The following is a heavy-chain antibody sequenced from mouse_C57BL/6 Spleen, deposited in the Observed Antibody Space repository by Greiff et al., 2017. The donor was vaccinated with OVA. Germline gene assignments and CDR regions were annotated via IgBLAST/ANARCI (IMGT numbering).Heavy chain of an antibody. CDR3: TRLVYYGSSHWYFDV. V-gene: IGHV6-6*01. Sequence: EVQVVESGGGLVQPGGSMKLSCAASGFTFSDAWMDWVRQSPEKGLEWVAEIRNKANNHATYYAESVKGRFTISRDDSKSSVYLQMNSLRAEDTGIYYCTRLVYYGSSHWYFDVWGTGTTVTVSS. D-gene: IGHD1-1*01. J-gene: IGHJ1*03. CDR2: IRNKANNHAT. CDR1: GFTFSDAW.